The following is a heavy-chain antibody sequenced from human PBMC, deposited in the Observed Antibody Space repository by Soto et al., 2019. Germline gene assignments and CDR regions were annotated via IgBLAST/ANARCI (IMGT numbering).Heavy chain of an antibody. CDR2: IYFRGNT. CDR1: GDSISRIDYY. J-gene: IGHJ3*02. Sequence: SETLSLTCSVSGDSISRIDYYWTWIRQHPEKGLEWIGNIYFRGNTDYSPSLESRLTISVDTSKNQFSLKLTSVTAADTAVYYCAREGGSYDSGGYLIRGAFDIWGQGTMVTVSS. D-gene: IGHD3-22*01. CDR3: AREGGSYDSGGYLIRGAFDI. V-gene: IGHV4-31*03.